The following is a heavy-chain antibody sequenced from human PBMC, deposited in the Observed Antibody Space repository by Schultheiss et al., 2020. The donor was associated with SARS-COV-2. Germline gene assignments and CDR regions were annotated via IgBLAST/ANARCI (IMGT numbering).Heavy chain of an antibody. CDR3: ARESGSSGTAW. CDR1: GGSFSGYY. D-gene: IGHD3-22*01. V-gene: IGHV4-34*01. J-gene: IGHJ4*02. CDR2: INHSGST. Sequence: SETLSLTCAVYGGSFSGYYWSWIRQPAGKGLEWIGEINHSGSTNYNPSLKSRVTISVDTSKNQFSLKLSSVTAADTAVYYCARESGSSGTAWWGQGTLVTVSS.